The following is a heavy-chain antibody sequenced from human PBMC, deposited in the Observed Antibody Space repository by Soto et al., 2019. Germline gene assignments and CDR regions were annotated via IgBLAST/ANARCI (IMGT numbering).Heavy chain of an antibody. V-gene: IGHV3-48*03. CDR1: GFIFSDYE. CDR2: ISDGGTTI. Sequence: EAELVESGGGLVQPGGSLTLSCAASGFIFSDYEVDWVRQAPGRGPAWISYISDGGTTIYYAASVKVRFTISRDDAKKSLYLHMNKLRVDDTAIYCCVKEYCTGGTCFDAFDLWGQGTVVTVSS. D-gene: IGHD2-8*02. CDR3: VKEYCTGGTCFDAFDL. J-gene: IGHJ3*01.